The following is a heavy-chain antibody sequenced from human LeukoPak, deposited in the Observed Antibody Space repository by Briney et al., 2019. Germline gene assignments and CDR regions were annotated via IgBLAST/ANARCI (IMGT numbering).Heavy chain of an antibody. D-gene: IGHD6-6*01. CDR1: GGSISSYY. Sequence: SETLSLTCTVSGGSISSYYWSWIRQPPGRALEWIAYIYYTGSTNYNPYLKSRVPISVDTSKNQFSLKLSSVTAADTSVFYCARLAGSSSIEFDSWGQGTLVTVS. V-gene: IGHV4-59*08. CDR3: ARLAGSSSIEFDS. J-gene: IGHJ4*02. CDR2: IYYTGST.